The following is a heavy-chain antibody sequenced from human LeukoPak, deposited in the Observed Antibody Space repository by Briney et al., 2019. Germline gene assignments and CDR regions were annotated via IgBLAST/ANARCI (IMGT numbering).Heavy chain of an antibody. V-gene: IGHV4-34*01. CDR3: ARFGYSSGWSDY. Sequence: TSETLSLTCTASGGSISSYYWSWIRQPPGKGLEWIGEINHSGSTNYNPSLKSRVTISVDTSKNQFSLKLSSVTAADTAVYYCARFGYSSGWSDYWGQGTLVTVSS. CDR1: GGSISSYY. CDR2: INHSGST. J-gene: IGHJ4*02. D-gene: IGHD6-19*01.